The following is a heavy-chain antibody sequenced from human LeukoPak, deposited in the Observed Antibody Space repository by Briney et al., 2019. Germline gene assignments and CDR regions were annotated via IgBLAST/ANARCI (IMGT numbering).Heavy chain of an antibody. CDR2: IGGSGGST. J-gene: IGHJ4*02. Sequence: GGSLRLSCAASGLTFSSYAMSWVRQAPGKGLEWVSAIGGSGGSTYYADSVKGRFTISRDNSKNTLYLQMNSLRAEDTAVYYCAKGATPPYSSGWYGRYFDYWGQGTLVTVS. V-gene: IGHV3-23*01. CDR3: AKGATPPYSSGWYGRYFDY. D-gene: IGHD6-19*01. CDR1: GLTFSSYA.